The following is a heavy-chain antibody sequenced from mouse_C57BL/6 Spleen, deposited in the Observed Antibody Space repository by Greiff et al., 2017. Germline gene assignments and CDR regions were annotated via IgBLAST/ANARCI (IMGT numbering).Heavy chain of an antibody. CDR1: GYTFTDYE. Sequence: VNLVESGAELVRPGASVTLSCKASGYTFTDYEMHWVKQTPVHGLEWIGAIDPETGGTAYNQKFKGKAILTADKSSSTAYMELRSLTSEDSAVYYCTRSDYYGSRGYFDYWGQGTTLTVSS. CDR2: IDPETGGT. CDR3: TRSDYYGSRGYFDY. V-gene: IGHV1-15*01. J-gene: IGHJ2*01. D-gene: IGHD1-1*01.